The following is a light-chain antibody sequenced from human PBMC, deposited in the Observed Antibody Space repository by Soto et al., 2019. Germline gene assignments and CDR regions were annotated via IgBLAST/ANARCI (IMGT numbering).Light chain of an antibody. V-gene: IGLV2-14*03. CDR2: HVT. Sequence: QSVLTXPASVSGSPGQSITISCTGTSSDISHYDYVSWYQQHPGKAPKLMIYHVTYRPSGVSNRYSGSKSGNSASLTISGLQADDEADYYCCSLTTSHTYVFGSGTKVTVL. CDR3: CSLTTSHTYV. J-gene: IGLJ1*01. CDR1: SSDISHYDY.